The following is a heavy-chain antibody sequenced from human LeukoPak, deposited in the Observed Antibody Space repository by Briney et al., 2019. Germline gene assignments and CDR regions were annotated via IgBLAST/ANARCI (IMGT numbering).Heavy chain of an antibody. CDR2: ISYNGSKI. J-gene: IGHJ4*02. CDR3: AKDGGWVVVLPALGLGY. D-gene: IGHD2-2*01. V-gene: IGHV3-30*18. Sequence: GRSLRLSCAASGFTFSTYGMHWVRQAPGKGLEWVAVISYNGSKIYYADSVKGRFTISRDNSKNTLHLQMNSLRAEDTAVYYCAKDGGWVVVLPALGLGYWGQGTLVTVSS. CDR1: GFTFSTYG.